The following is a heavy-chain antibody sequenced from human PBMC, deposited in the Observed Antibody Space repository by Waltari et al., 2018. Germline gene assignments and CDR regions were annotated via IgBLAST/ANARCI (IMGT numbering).Heavy chain of an antibody. CDR2: IYPGDSET. V-gene: IGHV5-51*01. CDR1: RYTFTNSW. D-gene: IGHD6-19*01. Sequence: EVQLLQSGAEVKEPGESLTISCKGPRYTFTNSWIGWVRQKPGKGLEWMGIIYPGDSETKYSPSFQGRVTISADKSITTAYLQWNSLQASDSAMYYCARLAGAVASFDYWGQGTLVTVSS. J-gene: IGHJ4*02. CDR3: ARLAGAVASFDY.